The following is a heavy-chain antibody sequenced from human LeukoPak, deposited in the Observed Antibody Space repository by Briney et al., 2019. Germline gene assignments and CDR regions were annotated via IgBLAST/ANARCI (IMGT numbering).Heavy chain of an antibody. Sequence: YAMXWVRQAPXKGLEWVSAISGSGGSTYYADSVKGRFTISRDNCKNTLYLQMNSLRAEDTAVYYCAKDGFWSGFYYFDYWGQGTLVTVSS. J-gene: IGHJ4*02. CDR1: YA. CDR3: AKDGFWSGFYYFDY. V-gene: IGHV3-23*01. D-gene: IGHD3-3*01. CDR2: ISGSGGST.